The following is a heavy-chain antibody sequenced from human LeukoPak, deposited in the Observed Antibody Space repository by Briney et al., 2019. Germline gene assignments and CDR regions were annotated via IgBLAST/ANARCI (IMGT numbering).Heavy chain of an antibody. CDR3: ARSDCSSTSCYLYYFGMDV. CDR2: IYYSGST. V-gene: IGHV4-59*01. D-gene: IGHD2-2*01. Sequence: PSETLSLTCTVSGGSISSYYWSWIRQPPGKGLKWIGYIYYSGSTNYNPSLKSRVTISVDTSKNQFSLKLSSVTAADTAVYYCARSDCSSTSCYLYYFGMDVWGQGTTVTVSS. CDR1: GGSISSYY. J-gene: IGHJ6*02.